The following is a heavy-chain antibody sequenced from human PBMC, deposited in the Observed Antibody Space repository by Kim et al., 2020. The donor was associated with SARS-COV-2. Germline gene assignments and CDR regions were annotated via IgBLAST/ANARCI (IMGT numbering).Heavy chain of an antibody. CDR2: ISSDGSAI. CDR1: GFTFTDYY. J-gene: IGHJ6*02. D-gene: IGHD3-16*01. V-gene: IGHV3-11*01. Sequence: GGSLRLSCAASGFTFTDYYINWIRQAPGKGLEWLTYISSDGSAIYYAESVKGRFTISRDNAKNSVYLVMNSLRAEDTAVYYCAGERVDPQLLNYYYGMDLWGQGTTVTVYS. CDR3: AGERVDPQLLNYYYGMDL.